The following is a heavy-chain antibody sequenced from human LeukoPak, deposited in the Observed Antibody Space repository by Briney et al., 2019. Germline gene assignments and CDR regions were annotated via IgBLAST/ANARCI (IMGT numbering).Heavy chain of an antibody. D-gene: IGHD6-19*01. CDR2: IYHSGST. J-gene: IGHJ4*02. V-gene: IGHV4-30-2*01. CDR3: ARVGAIIAVAGTLDY. Sequence: SETLSLTCAVSGGSISSGGYSWSWIRQPPGKGLEWIGYIYHSGSTYYNPSLKSRVTISVDTSKNQFSLKLSSVTAADTAVYYCARVGAIIAVAGTLDYWGQGTLVTVSS. CDR1: GGSISSGGYS.